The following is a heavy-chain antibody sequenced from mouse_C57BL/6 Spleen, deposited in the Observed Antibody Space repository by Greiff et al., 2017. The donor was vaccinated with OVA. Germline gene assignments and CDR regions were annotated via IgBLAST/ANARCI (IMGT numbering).Heavy chain of an antibody. V-gene: IGHV1-26*01. D-gene: IGHD2-2*01. CDR1: GYTFTDYY. CDR3: ARWLPLFDY. Sequence: EVKLQESGPELVKPGASVKISCKASGYTFTDYYMNWVKQSHGKSLEWIGDINPNNGGTSYNQKFKGKATLTVDKSSSTAYMELRSLTSEDSAVYYCARWLPLFDYWGQGTTLTVSS. J-gene: IGHJ2*01. CDR2: INPNNGGT.